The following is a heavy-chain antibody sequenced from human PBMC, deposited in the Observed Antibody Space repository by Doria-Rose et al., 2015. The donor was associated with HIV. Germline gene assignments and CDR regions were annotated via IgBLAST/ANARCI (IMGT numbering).Heavy chain of an antibody. Sequence: SGPVLVKPTETLTLTCTVSGVSLSSPGMGVSWIRQPPGKALEWLANICSDHKSSYKTSLKSRLTISRGTSKSQVVLTMTDMDPVDTATYYCARIKSSRWYHKYYFDFWGQGTLVIVSA. CDR3: ARIKSSRWYHKYYFDF. CDR1: GVSLSSPGMG. J-gene: IGHJ4*02. CDR2: ICSDHKS. V-gene: IGHV2-26*01. D-gene: IGHD6-13*01.